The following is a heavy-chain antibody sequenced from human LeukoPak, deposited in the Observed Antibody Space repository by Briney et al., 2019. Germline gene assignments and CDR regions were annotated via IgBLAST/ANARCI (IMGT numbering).Heavy chain of an antibody. Sequence: SETLSLTCSVSGASVTTTAYFWNWIRQPAGEGLEWIGRIYASGNIHYNPSLRSRVTMSLDTSKNQFSLTMNSVTAADSAVYFCASYREAYDLYPHGLDVWGRGTVVTVS. D-gene: IGHD5-24*01. CDR3: ASYREAYDLYPHGLDV. J-gene: IGHJ3*01. CDR2: IYASGNI. CDR1: GASVTTTAYF. V-gene: IGHV4-61*02.